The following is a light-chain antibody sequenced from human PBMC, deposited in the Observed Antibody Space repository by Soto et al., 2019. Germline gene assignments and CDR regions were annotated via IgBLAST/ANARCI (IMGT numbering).Light chain of an antibody. J-gene: IGLJ1*01. Sequence: LAQPASVSGSPGQSITISCTGTTIDVGSYDLVSWYQQHPGEAPKLLIYGGFKRPSGVSNRLSGSKSGNTASLTISGLQAEDEADYYCCSYAGGSSYVFGTGTKV. CDR1: TIDVGSYDL. V-gene: IGLV2-23*01. CDR3: CSYAGGSSYV. CDR2: GGF.